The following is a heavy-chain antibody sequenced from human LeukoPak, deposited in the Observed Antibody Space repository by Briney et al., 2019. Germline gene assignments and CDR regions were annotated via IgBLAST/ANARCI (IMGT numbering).Heavy chain of an antibody. D-gene: IGHD6-6*01. CDR2: IYSSGST. CDR3: ARDGGLAPYSSSTPFDY. Sequence: LRLSCAASGFTVSTNYMSWVRQAPGKGLEWVSVIYSSGSTYYADSVKGRFTIFRDNSKNTLYLQMNSLRAEDTAVYYCARDGGLAPYSSSTPFDYWGQGTLVTVSS. J-gene: IGHJ4*02. V-gene: IGHV3-66*03. CDR1: GFTVSTNY.